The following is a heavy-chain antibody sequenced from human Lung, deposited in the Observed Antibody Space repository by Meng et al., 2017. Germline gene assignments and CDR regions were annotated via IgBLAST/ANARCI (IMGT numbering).Heavy chain of an antibody. D-gene: IGHD6-25*01. CDR3: ARDEDISAAGKLFGDY. Sequence: GRLVQLVAGVKKPGASVKVSCKPSGYNFPDYYIHWVRRAPGQGLEWMGRINPKSGDTHYAQKFQARVTMTGDTSISTAYMELSGLRSDDTAMYYCARDEDISAAGKLFGDYWGQGTLVTVSS. J-gene: IGHJ4*02. CDR1: GYNFPDYY. V-gene: IGHV1-2*06. CDR2: INPKSGDT.